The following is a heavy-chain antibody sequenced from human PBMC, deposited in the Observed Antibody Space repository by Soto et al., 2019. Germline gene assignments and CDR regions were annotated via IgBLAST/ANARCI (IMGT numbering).Heavy chain of an antibody. V-gene: IGHV1-69*12. J-gene: IGHJ6*02. CDR2: IIPLFRTP. CDR1: GGTFSRSA. Sequence: QVQLVQSGAEMQEPGSSVKVSCKTSGGTFSRSAISWLRQAPGQGLEWMGGIIPLFRTPDYAQKFQGRVTIAADESTSTAYMELSSLRSEDTAVYYCARDNDRLQLGGNYYYILDVWGQGTTITVSS. CDR3: ARDNDRLQLGGNYYYILDV. D-gene: IGHD4-4*01.